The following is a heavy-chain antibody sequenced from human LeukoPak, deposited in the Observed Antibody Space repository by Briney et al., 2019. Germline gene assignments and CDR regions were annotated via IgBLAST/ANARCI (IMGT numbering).Heavy chain of an antibody. D-gene: IGHD3-22*01. CDR2: ISNDGGGT. CDR3: AKGSSGYFFDL. Sequence: GGSLRLSCAASGFIFNNYGLVWVRQAPGKGLEWVSAISNDGGGTTYADFVKGGFSVSRDNSKNTRFLQMNSLRAEDTARYYVAKGSSGYFFDLWGQGTLVTVS. CDR1: GFIFNNYG. J-gene: IGHJ4*02. V-gene: IGHV3-23*01.